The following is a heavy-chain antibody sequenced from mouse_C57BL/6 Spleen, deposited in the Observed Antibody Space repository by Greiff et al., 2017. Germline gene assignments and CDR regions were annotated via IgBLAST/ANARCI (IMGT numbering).Heavy chain of an antibody. CDR1: GFTFSSYG. Sequence: EVKVVESGGDLVKPGGSLKLSCAASGFTFSSYGMSWVRQTPDKRLEWVATISSGGSYTYYPDSVKGRFTISRDNAKNTLYLQMSSLKSEDTAMYYCARRGYGNYEVYFDYWGQGTTLTVSS. J-gene: IGHJ2*01. CDR3: ARRGYGNYEVYFDY. CDR2: ISSGGSYT. D-gene: IGHD2-1*01. V-gene: IGHV5-6*02.